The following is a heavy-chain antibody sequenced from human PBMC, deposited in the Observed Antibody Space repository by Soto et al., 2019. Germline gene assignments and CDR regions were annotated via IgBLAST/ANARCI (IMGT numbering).Heavy chain of an antibody. J-gene: IGHJ4*02. CDR1: GYTFTSHG. D-gene: IGHD6-13*01. Sequence: ASVKVSCKASGYTFTSHGISWVRQAPGQGLEWMGWISGYNGDTNYAQKLQGRVTMTTDTSTNTAYMELRSLRSDDTAVYYCARAPQTVAGAGIWYWGQGTLVTVSS. CDR2: ISGYNGDT. CDR3: ARAPQTVAGAGIWY. V-gene: IGHV1-18*04.